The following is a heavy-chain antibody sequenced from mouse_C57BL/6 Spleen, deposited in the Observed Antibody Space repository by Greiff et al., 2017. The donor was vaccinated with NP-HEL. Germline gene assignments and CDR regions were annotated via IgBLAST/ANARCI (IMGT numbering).Heavy chain of an antibody. CDR2: ISSGSSTI. D-gene: IGHD1-1*01. Sequence: EVQLVESGGGLVKPGGSLKLSCAASGFTFSDYGMHWVRQAPEKGLEWVAYISSGSSTIYYADTVKGRFTISRDNAKNTLFLQMTSLRSEDTAMYYCARPSYYGSSLYYAMDYWGQGTSVTVSS. V-gene: IGHV5-17*01. CDR1: GFTFSDYG. CDR3: ARPSYYGSSLYYAMDY. J-gene: IGHJ4*01.